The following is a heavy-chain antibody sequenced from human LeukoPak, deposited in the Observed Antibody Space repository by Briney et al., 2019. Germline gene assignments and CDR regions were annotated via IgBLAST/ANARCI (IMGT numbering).Heavy chain of an antibody. J-gene: IGHJ4*02. D-gene: IGHD3-10*01. CDR1: GYTFTDYY. V-gene: IGHV1-2*02. Sequence: RASVKVSCKASGYTFTDYYMHWVRLAPGQGLEWLGWINPNSGGTNYAQKFQGRVTMTRDTSISTAYMELSRLRSDDTAVYYCARDLWFGECYFDYWGQGTLVTVSS. CDR3: ARDLWFGECYFDY. CDR2: INPNSGGT.